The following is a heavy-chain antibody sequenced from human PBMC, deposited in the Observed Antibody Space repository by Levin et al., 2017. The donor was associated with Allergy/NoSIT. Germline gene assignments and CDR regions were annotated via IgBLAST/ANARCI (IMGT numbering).Heavy chain of an antibody. D-gene: IGHD1-20*01. V-gene: IGHV1-2*02. CDR1: GYTFTGYY. CDR2: INPNSGGT. Sequence: GGSLRLSCKASGYTFTGYYMHWVRQAPGQGLEWMGWINPNSGGTNYAQKFQGRVTMTRDTSISTAYMELSRLRSDDTAVYYCARDLKNRLLTGTTKFEYYFDYWGQGTLVTVSS. CDR3: ARDLKNRLLTGTTKFEYYFDY. J-gene: IGHJ4*02.